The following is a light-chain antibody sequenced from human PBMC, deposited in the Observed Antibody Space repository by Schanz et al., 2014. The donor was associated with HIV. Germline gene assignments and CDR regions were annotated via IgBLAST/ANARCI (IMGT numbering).Light chain of an antibody. CDR1: SSDVGSYNL. CDR3: CSYAGTYTVI. V-gene: IGLV2-11*01. CDR2: EVS. J-gene: IGLJ2*01. Sequence: QSALTQPPSASGSPGQSVTISCTGTSSDVGSYNLVSWYQQHPGKAPKLMIYEVSKRPSGVPDRFSGSKSGNTASLTISGLQAEDEADYYCCSYAGTYTVIFGGGTKLTVL.